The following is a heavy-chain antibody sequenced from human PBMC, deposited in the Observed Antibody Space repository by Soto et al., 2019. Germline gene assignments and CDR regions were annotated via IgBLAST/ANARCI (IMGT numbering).Heavy chain of an antibody. CDR3: ARDGFWSGSGFDP. CDR1: GFTVSNNY. D-gene: IGHD3-3*01. V-gene: IGHV3-53*01. J-gene: IGHJ5*02. Sequence: GGSLRLSCAASGFTVSNNYMSWVRQAPGKGLEWVSVIYTGGSTYYADSVKGRFTISRDNSKNTLYLQMNSLRAEDTAVYYCARDGFWSGSGFDPWGQGTLVTVSS. CDR2: IYTGGST.